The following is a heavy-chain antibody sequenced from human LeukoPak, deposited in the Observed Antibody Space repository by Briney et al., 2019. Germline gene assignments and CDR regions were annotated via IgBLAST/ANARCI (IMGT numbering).Heavy chain of an antibody. Sequence: KPSETLSLTCTVSGGSISSGGYYWSWIRQPPGKGLEWIGYIYHSGSTYYNPSLKSRVTISVDRSKNQFSLRLISVTAADTAVYYCAREPVGSSFDYWGQGTLVTVSS. V-gene: IGHV4-30-2*01. CDR2: IYHSGST. CDR1: GGSISSGGYY. J-gene: IGHJ4*02. D-gene: IGHD6-13*01. CDR3: AREPVGSSFDY.